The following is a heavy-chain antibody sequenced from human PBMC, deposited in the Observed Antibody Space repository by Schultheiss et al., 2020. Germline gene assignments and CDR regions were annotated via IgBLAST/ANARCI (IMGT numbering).Heavy chain of an antibody. V-gene: IGHV3-7*01. Sequence: GGSLRLSCAASGVTFNNYWMIWVRQAPGRGLEWVANINQDGSQKYYVDSVKGRFTISRDNAKNSLYLQMSSLRAEDTAVYYCARDSGITIFGVVSDYGMDVWGQGTTVTVSS. CDR3: ARDSGITIFGVVSDYGMDV. D-gene: IGHD3-3*01. CDR1: GVTFNNYW. J-gene: IGHJ6*02. CDR2: INQDGSQK.